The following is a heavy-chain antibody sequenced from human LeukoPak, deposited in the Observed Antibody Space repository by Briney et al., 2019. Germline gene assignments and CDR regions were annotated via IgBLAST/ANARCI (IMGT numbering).Heavy chain of an antibody. CDR1: GGSFSGYY. Sequence: NPSETLSLTCAVYGGSFSGYYWSWIRQPPGKGLEWIGYIYYSGSTNYNPSLKSRVTISVDTSKNQFSLKLSSVTAADTAVYYCARHFADDYSGYDPHFDYWGQGTLVTVSS. CDR2: IYYSGST. J-gene: IGHJ4*02. D-gene: IGHD5-12*01. CDR3: ARHFADDYSGYDPHFDY. V-gene: IGHV4-59*08.